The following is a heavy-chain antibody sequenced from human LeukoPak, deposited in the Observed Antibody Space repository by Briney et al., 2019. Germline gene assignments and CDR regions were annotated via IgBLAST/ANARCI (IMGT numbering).Heavy chain of an antibody. D-gene: IGHD6-13*01. CDR3: AKAGRGSSWYYFDY. Sequence: GGSLRLSCAASRFTFSSYEMNWVRQAPGKGLEWVSYISSSGSTIYYADSVKGRFTISRDNAKNSLYLQMNSLRAEDTAVYYCAKAGRGSSWYYFDYWGQGTLVTVSS. J-gene: IGHJ4*02. V-gene: IGHV3-48*03. CDR2: ISSSGSTI. CDR1: RFTFSSYE.